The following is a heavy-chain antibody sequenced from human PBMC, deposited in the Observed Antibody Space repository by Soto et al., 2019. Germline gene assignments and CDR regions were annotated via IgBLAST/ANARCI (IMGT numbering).Heavy chain of an antibody. Sequence: QVQLVQSGAEVKNPGASVKVSCKASGYTFFNYGITWVRQAPGQGLEWMGWISAYNGNRNYAQKFQGRVTMTTDTSTSTAYIERRTLRSDDTAVYYCARSPIAATGSLDYWGQGTLVTVSS. D-gene: IGHD6-6*01. J-gene: IGHJ4*02. CDR2: ISAYNGNR. CDR1: GYTFFNYG. CDR3: ARSPIAATGSLDY. V-gene: IGHV1-18*01.